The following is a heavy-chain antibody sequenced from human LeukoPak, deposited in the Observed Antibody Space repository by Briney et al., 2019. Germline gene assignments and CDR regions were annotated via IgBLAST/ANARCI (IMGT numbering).Heavy chain of an antibody. J-gene: IGHJ6*03. CDR3: AREHYGSGSYYLPYYYYYYMDV. CDR1: GYTFTSYY. Sequence: AASVKVSCKASGYTFTSYYMHWVRQAPGQGLEWMGIINPSGGSTSYAQKFQGRVTMTRDTSTSTVYMELSSLRSEDTAVYYCAREHYGSGSYYLPYYYYYYMDVWGKGTTVTISS. CDR2: INPSGGST. V-gene: IGHV1-46*01. D-gene: IGHD3-10*01.